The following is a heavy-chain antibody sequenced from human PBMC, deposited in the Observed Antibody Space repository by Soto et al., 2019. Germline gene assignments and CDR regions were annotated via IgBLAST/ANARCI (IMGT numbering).Heavy chain of an antibody. D-gene: IGHD4-4*01. J-gene: IGHJ4*02. CDR2: IYYSGST. CDR1: GGSISSYY. V-gene: IGHV4-59*01. CDR3: ARLTTVTLPYYFDY. Sequence: SETLSLTCYVSGGSISSYYWSWIRQPPGKGLEWIGYIYYSGSTNYNPSLKSRVTTSVDTSKNQFSLKLSSVTAADTAVYYCARLTTVTLPYYFDYWGQGNMVTVSS.